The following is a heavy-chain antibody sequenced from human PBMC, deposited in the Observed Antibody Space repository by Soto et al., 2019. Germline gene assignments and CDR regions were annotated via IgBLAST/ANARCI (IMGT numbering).Heavy chain of an antibody. J-gene: IGHJ4*02. CDR1: GFTFSSYA. CDR3: AKDRYSGYDILTGYYRTIIDY. Sequence: PGGSLRHSCAASGFTFSSYAMIWVRQAPGKGLEWVSAISGSGGSTYYADSVKGRFTISRDNSKNTLYLQMNSLRAEDTAVYYCAKDRYSGYDILTGYYRTIIDYWGQGTLVTVSS. CDR2: ISGSGGST. V-gene: IGHV3-23*01. D-gene: IGHD3-9*01.